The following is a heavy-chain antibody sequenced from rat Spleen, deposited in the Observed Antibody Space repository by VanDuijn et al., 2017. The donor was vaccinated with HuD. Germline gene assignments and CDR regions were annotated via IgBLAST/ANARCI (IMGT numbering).Heavy chain of an antibody. CDR1: GFTFSDYF. V-gene: IGHV5-29*01. CDR3: ARRNSGIFDY. CDR2: ISYDSSGT. J-gene: IGHJ3*01. Sequence: EVQLVESDGGLVQPGRSLKLSCTASGFTFSDYFMAWVRQAPTKGLEWVASISYDSSGTYYRDSVKGRFTISRDNTKRTLYLQMDSLRSEDTATYYCARRNSGIFDYWGQGSLVTVSS. D-gene: IGHD4-4*01.